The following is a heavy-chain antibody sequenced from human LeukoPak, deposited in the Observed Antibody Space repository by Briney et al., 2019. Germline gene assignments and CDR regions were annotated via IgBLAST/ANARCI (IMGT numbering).Heavy chain of an antibody. CDR3: ARCFYYYYYMDV. Sequence: GGSLRLSCAASGFTFSSYWKSWVRQAPGKGLEWVANIKQDGSEKYYVDSVKGRFTISRDNAKNSLYLQMNSLRAEDTAVYYCARCFYYYYYMDVWGKGTTVTISS. J-gene: IGHJ6*03. CDR2: IKQDGSEK. CDR1: GFTFSSYW. V-gene: IGHV3-7*01. D-gene: IGHD3-16*01.